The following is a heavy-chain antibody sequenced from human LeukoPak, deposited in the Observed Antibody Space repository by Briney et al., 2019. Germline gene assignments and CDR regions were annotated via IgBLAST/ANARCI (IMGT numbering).Heavy chain of an antibody. Sequence: GGSLRLSCAASGFTFSSYAMHWVRQAPAKGLEWVAVVSFDGDNKYYADSVKDRFTISRGNSQNTLYLQLNSLRAEDTAVYYCARDWTLNYWGQGTLVTVSS. D-gene: IGHD3/OR15-3a*01. CDR3: ARDWTLNY. V-gene: IGHV3-30-3*01. CDR2: VSFDGDNK. CDR1: GFTFSSYA. J-gene: IGHJ4*02.